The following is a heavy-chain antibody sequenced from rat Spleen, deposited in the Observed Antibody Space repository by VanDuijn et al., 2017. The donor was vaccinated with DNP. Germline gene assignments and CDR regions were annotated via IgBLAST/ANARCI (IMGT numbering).Heavy chain of an antibody. D-gene: IGHD4-3*01. J-gene: IGHJ2*01. CDR3: TRYNSGYYFDN. CDR1: GFTFNDFW. Sequence: EVQLVESGGGLVQPGRSLKLSCVASGFTFNDFWMTWIRQATGKGLEWVASITNTGGSNYYPDSVRGRFTISRDNAKSTLYLQMNSLRSEDTATYYCTRYNSGYYFDNWGQGVMVTVSS. V-gene: IGHV5-31*01. CDR2: ITNTGGSN.